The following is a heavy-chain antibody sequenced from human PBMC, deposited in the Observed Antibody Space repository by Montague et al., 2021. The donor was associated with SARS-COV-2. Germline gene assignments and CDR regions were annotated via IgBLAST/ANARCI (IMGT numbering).Heavy chain of an antibody. J-gene: IGHJ4*02. V-gene: IGHV4-31*03. CDR2: IYYSGSS. CDR1: GGSISSGSYY. Sequence: TLSLTCTVPGGSISSGSYYWSWIRQHPGKGLEWIGYIYYSGSSYYNPSLKSRVTISVDTSKNQFSLRLSSVTAADTAVYYCARARTALIVVVNEFDYWGRGTLVTVSS. D-gene: IGHD2-21*01. CDR3: ARARTALIVVVNEFDY.